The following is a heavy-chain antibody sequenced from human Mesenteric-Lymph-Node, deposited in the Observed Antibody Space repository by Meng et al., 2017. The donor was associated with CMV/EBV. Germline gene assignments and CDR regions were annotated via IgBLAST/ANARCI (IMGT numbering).Heavy chain of an antibody. CDR2: ISSGGGHT. CDR3: ARDRDGNWYFDL. V-gene: IGHV3-23*01. Sequence: LSLTCAASGFTFSNYAMTWVRQAPGKGLEWVSEISSGGGHTYYADSVKGRFTISRDKSNSALYLQMNSLRAEDTAVYYCARDRDGNWYFDLWGRGTLVTVSS. J-gene: IGHJ2*01. CDR1: GFTFSNYA. D-gene: IGHD3-10*01.